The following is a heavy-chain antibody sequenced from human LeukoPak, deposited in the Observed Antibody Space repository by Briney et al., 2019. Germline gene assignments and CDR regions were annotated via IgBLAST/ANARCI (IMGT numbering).Heavy chain of an antibody. CDR2: IYYSGST. V-gene: IGHV4-59*11. CDR3: ASVVGSGWSGGAFDI. Sequence: SETLSLTCTVSNGSISSHYWNWIRQPPGKGLEWIAYIYYSGSTNYNPSLKSRVTISIDTSKNQFSLKLSSVTAADTAVYYCASVVGSGWSGGAFDIWGQGTVVTVSS. J-gene: IGHJ3*02. D-gene: IGHD6-19*01. CDR1: NGSISSHY.